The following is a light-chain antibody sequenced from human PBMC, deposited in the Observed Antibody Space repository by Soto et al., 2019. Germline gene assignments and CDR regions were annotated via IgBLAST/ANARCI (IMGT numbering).Light chain of an antibody. CDR2: VAS. J-gene: IGKJ1*01. V-gene: IGKV1-13*02. CDR3: QPFNTCPRT. CDR1: QGMSSA. Sequence: AIQLTQSPSSLSASVGDRVTITCRASQGMSSALALYQQKPGKAPKVLIYVASSLKSGVPPRFSGSGSGTDFTPTISSLQPEDCVNSYYQPFNTCPRTFGQGTKVEIK.